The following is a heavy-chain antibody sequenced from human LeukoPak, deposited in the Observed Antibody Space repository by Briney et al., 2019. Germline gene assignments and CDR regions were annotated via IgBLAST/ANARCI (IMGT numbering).Heavy chain of an antibody. Sequence: GASVKVSCKASGYSFTNYAIHWVRQAPGQRLEWMGWINAGNGKTKYSQTFQGRVTITRDTSATTAYMELSSLRSEDTAVYYCARAIWTSTVTTYYLDYWGQGTLVTASS. CDR3: ARAIWTSTVTTYYLDY. V-gene: IGHV1-3*01. CDR2: INAGNGKT. CDR1: GYSFTNYA. J-gene: IGHJ4*02. D-gene: IGHD4-17*01.